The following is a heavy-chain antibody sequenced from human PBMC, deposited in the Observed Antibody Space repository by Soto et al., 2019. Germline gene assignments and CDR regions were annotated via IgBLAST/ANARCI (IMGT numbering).Heavy chain of an antibody. V-gene: IGHV4-59*01. J-gene: IGHJ4*02. CDR2: IYYSGST. CDR3: ARVSSGWWYFDY. D-gene: IGHD6-19*01. Sequence: SETLSLTCTVSGGSISSYYCTWIRQPPGKGLEWIGYIYYSGSTNYNPSLKSRVTISVNTSKNQFSLKLTSVTAADTAVYYCARVSSGWWYFDYRGQGTLVTVSS. CDR1: GGSISSYY.